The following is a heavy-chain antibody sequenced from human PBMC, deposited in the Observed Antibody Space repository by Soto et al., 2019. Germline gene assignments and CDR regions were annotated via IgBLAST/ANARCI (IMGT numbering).Heavy chain of an antibody. J-gene: IGHJ1*01. D-gene: IGHD3-16*01. Sequence: QVQLVESGGGVVQPGTSLRVSCVGSGFTFRSYVIHWVRQAPGKGLEWVALTSYDGSNKYYGDSVRGRFTISRDNSRNTVDLPMDSPRVEDTALYYCARWGTTGGLDVWGQGTLVSVSS. CDR1: GFTFRSYV. CDR2: TSYDGSNK. CDR3: ARWGTTGGLDV. V-gene: IGHV3-30*19.